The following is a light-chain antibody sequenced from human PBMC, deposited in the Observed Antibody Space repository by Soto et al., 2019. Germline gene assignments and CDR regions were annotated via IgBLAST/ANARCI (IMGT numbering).Light chain of an antibody. J-gene: IGKJ1*01. CDR1: QSVSRNY. CDR3: QHFGSSPPWP. CDR2: GAS. V-gene: IGKV3-20*01. Sequence: ENVLTQFPGTLSLSPGERATLSCRASQSVSRNYLSWYQQKPGQAPRLLTYGASSRAAGIPDRFRGSGSGTDVTLTISRLEPEDFAVYYCQHFGSSPPWPFGQGTKVEMK.